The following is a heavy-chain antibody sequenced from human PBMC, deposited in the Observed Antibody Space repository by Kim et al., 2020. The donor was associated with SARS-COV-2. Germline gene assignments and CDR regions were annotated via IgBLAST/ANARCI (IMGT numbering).Heavy chain of an antibody. Sequence: ASVKVSCKASGYTFTGSHVHWVRQAPGQGLEWMGTINPTEGSATYAQKFQGRVTMTRDTSTSTVYMELGSLISEDTAVYYCTRGGNPLFFYWGQGTLVTVSS. J-gene: IGHJ4*02. V-gene: IGHV1-46*01. CDR2: INPTEGSA. D-gene: IGHD3-16*01. CDR3: TRGGNPLFFY. CDR1: GYTFTGSH.